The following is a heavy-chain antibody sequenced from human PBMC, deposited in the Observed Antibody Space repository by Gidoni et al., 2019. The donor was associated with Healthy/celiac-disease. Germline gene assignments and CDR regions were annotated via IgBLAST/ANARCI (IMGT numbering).Heavy chain of an antibody. D-gene: IGHD4-17*01. J-gene: IGHJ4*02. CDR1: GGSGSSGSYY. CDR2: IYYRGST. Sequence: QAQLQDSGPGLVQPSTTLSLTCTVSGGSGSSGSYYWSWIRQPPGKGLEWIGYIYYRGSTNYNPSLKSRVTISVDTSKNQFSLKLSSVTAADTAVYYCARTTTVTTNFDYWGQGTLVTVSS. CDR3: ARTTTVTTNFDY. V-gene: IGHV4-61*01.